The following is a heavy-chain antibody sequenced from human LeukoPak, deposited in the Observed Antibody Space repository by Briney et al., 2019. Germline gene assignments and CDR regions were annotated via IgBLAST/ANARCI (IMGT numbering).Heavy chain of an antibody. CDR3: ARESSGFVVVPAAIRNWFDP. Sequence: GASVKVSCKASGYTFTGYYMHWVRQAPGQGLEWMGWINPNSGGTNYAQKFQGRVTMTRDTSISTAYIELSRLRSDDTAVYYCARESSGFVVVPAAIRNWFDPWGQGTLVTVSS. D-gene: IGHD2-2*02. CDR2: INPNSGGT. CDR1: GYTFTGYY. V-gene: IGHV1-2*02. J-gene: IGHJ5*02.